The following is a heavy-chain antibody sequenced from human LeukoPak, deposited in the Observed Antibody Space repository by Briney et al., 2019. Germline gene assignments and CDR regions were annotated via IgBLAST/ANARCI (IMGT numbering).Heavy chain of an antibody. V-gene: IGHV4-59*11. D-gene: IGHD3-10*01. CDR2: ISYSGST. Sequence: PSETLSLTCAVSGGSISSHYWSWIRQPPGKGLEWIGYISYSGSTNYNPSLKSRVTISLDTSKNQFSLKLSSVTAADTAVYYCARGVGYGSPYYFDYWGQGTLVTVSS. CDR3: ARGVGYGSPYYFDY. J-gene: IGHJ4*02. CDR1: GGSISSHY.